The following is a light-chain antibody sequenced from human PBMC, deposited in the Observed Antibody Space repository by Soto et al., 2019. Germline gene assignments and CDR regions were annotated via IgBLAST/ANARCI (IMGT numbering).Light chain of an antibody. J-gene: IGLJ1*01. V-gene: IGLV2-11*01. CDR3: CSYAGSYTHV. CDR2: DVI. CDR1: SSDVGAYIY. Sequence: QSALTQPRSVSGSPGQSVTFSCTGTSSDVGAYIYVSWYQQHPGKAPKLIIYDVIKRPSGVPDRFSGSESGNTASLTISGLQAEDEADYYCCSYAGSYTHVFGTGTKVTVL.